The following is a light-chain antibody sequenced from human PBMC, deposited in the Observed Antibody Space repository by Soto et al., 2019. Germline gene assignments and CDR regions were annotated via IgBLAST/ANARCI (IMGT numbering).Light chain of an antibody. J-gene: IGKJ2*01. Sequence: EIVLTQSPCTLSVSPGERATLSGRASQSVSSSYLAWYQQKPGQAPRLLIYGASDRATGIPDRFSGSGSGTDFTLTISRLEPEDFAVYYCQQYGSSPKTFGQGTNLEIK. CDR1: QSVSSSY. CDR2: GAS. V-gene: IGKV3-20*01. CDR3: QQYGSSPKT.